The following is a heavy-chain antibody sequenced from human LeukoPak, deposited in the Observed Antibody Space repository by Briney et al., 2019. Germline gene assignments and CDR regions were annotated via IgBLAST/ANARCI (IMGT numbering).Heavy chain of an antibody. V-gene: IGHV4-38-2*02. D-gene: IGHD3-22*01. CDR1: DYSITSGYY. CDR2: IYHSGSA. CDR3: ARDYYDCGNFDY. Sequence: SETLSLTCTVSDYSITSGYYWGWIRQPPGKGLEWIGSIYHSGSAYYNPSLKSRVTISVDKSKNQFSLTLSSVTAADTAVYYCARDYYDCGNFDYWGQGTLVTVSS. J-gene: IGHJ4*02.